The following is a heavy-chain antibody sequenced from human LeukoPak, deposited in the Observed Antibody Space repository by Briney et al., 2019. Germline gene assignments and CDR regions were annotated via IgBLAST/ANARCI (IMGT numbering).Heavy chain of an antibody. V-gene: IGHV3-48*03. J-gene: IGHJ4*02. Sequence: PGRSLRLSCAAFGFTFNNYEMNWVRQAPGKGLEWVSYISSSGSTIYYADSVEGRFTISRDNAKNSLYLQMNSLRAEDTAVYYCARGDTMGFGEGYWGQGTLVTVSS. CDR1: GFTFNNYE. CDR3: ARGDTMGFGEGY. CDR2: ISSSGSTI. D-gene: IGHD3-16*01.